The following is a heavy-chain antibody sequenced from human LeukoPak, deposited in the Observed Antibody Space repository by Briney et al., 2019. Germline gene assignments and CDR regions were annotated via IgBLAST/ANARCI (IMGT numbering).Heavy chain of an antibody. Sequence: SETLSLTCTVSGGSISSYYWSWIRRPSGKGLEWIGYIYYSGSTNYNPSLKSRVTISVDTSKNQFSLKLSSVTAADTAVYYCARTTEGGYTYDYFYYYYMDVWGKGTTVTISS. CDR3: ARTTEGGYTYDYFYYYYMDV. J-gene: IGHJ6*03. CDR1: GGSISSYY. D-gene: IGHD5-18*01. CDR2: IYYSGST. V-gene: IGHV4-59*01.